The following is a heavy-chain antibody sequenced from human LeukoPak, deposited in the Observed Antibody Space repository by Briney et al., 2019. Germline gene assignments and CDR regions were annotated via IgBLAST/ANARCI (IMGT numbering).Heavy chain of an antibody. D-gene: IGHD2-15*01. V-gene: IGHV3-21*01. Sequence: TGGSLRLSCAASGFTFSSYSMNRVRQAPGKGLEWVSSISSSSSYIYYADSLKGRFTISRDNAKKSVYLQMNSLRAEDTAVYYCARGALDAATPFDSWGQGTLVTVSS. CDR2: ISSSSSYI. J-gene: IGHJ5*01. CDR1: GFTFSSYS. CDR3: ARGALDAATPFDS.